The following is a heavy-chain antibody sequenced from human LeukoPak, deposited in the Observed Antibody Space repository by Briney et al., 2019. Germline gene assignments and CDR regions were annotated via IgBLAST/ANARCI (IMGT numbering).Heavy chain of an antibody. Sequence: SETLSLTCAVYGGSFSGYYWSWIRQPPGKGLEWIGEINHSGSTNYNPSLKSRVTISVDTSKNQFSLKLSSVTAADTAVYYCARGGRYYGSGDFDYWGQGTLVTVSS. V-gene: IGHV4-34*01. CDR1: GGSFSGYY. CDR2: INHSGST. D-gene: IGHD3-10*01. J-gene: IGHJ4*02. CDR3: ARGGRYYGSGDFDY.